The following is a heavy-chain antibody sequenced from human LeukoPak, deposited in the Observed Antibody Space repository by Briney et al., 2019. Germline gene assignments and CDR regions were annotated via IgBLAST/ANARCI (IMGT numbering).Heavy chain of an antibody. CDR2: IYTSGST. CDR3: ARHPSMVRGVIVDY. Sequence: SETLSLTCTVSGGSISSYYWSWIRQPAGKGLEWIGRIYTSGSTNYNPSLKSRVTMSVDTSKNQFSLKLSSVTAADTAVYYCARHPSMVRGVIVDYWGQGTLVTVSS. V-gene: IGHV4-4*07. J-gene: IGHJ4*02. D-gene: IGHD3-10*01. CDR1: GGSISSYY.